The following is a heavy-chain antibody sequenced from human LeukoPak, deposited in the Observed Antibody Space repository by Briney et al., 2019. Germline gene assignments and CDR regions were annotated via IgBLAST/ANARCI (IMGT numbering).Heavy chain of an antibody. CDR3: ARGLSLWWKIGSGPFDY. V-gene: IGHV4-34*01. J-gene: IGHJ4*02. Sequence: SETLSLTCAVYGGSFSGYYWSWIRQPPGKGLEWIGEINHSGSTNYNPSHKSRVTISVDTSKNQSSLKLSSVTAADTAVYYCARGLSLWWKIGSGPFDYWGQGTLVTVSS. CDR2: INHSGST. D-gene: IGHD2-21*01. CDR1: GGSFSGYY.